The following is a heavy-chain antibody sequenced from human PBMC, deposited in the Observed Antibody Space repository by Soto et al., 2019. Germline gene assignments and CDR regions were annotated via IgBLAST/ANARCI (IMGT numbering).Heavy chain of an antibody. D-gene: IGHD3-3*01. Sequence: EVQLLESGGGLVQPGGSLRLSCAASGFTFSTYAMNWVRQAPGKGLQWVSTINPSGGATYYADSVKGRFTISRDKSKNSLHLQMASLRAEDTAVYYCARGGDFRKWGQGTLVTVSS. V-gene: IGHV3-23*01. CDR1: GFTFSTYA. CDR2: INPSGGAT. J-gene: IGHJ4*02. CDR3: ARGGDFRK.